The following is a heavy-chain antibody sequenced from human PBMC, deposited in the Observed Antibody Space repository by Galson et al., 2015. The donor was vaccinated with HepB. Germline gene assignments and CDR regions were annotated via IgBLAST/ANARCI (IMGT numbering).Heavy chain of an antibody. CDR3: ARGYSSSWPQPLPGYYYYYGMDV. J-gene: IGHJ6*02. D-gene: IGHD6-13*01. CDR2: IWYDGSNK. CDR1: GFTFSSYG. Sequence: SLRLSCAASGFTFSSYGMHWVRQAPGKGLEWVAVIWYDGSNKYYADSVKGRFTISRDNSKTTLYLQMNSLRAEDTAVYYCARGYSSSWPQPLPGYYYYYGMDVWGQGTTVTVSS. V-gene: IGHV3-33*01.